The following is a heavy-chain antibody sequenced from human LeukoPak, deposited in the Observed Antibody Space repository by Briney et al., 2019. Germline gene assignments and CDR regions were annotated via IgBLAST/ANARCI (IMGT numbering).Heavy chain of an antibody. CDR2: IYYTGST. V-gene: IGHV4-59*01. D-gene: IGHD7-27*01. CDR1: GFSIRSDYA. J-gene: IGHJ4*02. CDR3: ASRKLGNDY. Sequence: SETLSLTCIVSGFSIRSDYAWGWVRQPPGKGLEWIGYIYYTGSTTYNPSLKSRVTISADTSKNQFSLKLSSVTAADTAVYYCASRKLGNDYWGQGTLVTVSS.